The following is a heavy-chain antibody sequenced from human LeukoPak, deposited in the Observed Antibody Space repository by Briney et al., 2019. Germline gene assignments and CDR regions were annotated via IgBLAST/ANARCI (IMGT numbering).Heavy chain of an antibody. CDR3: ARRAWKRHFRH. CDR2: IFNSVST. Sequence: SETLSLTCTVSGGSISNYYWSWIRQPPGRGLEWIGYIFNSVSTNYNPSLKSRVTISVDTSKNQFSLKLSSVTAADTAVYYCARRAWKRHFRHWGQGTLVTVSS. D-gene: IGHD1-1*01. V-gene: IGHV4-59*12. CDR1: GGSISNYY. J-gene: IGHJ1*01.